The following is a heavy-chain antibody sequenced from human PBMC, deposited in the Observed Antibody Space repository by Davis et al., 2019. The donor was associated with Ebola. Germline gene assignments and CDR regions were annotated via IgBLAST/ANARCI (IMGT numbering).Heavy chain of an antibody. J-gene: IGHJ4*02. D-gene: IGHD3-22*01. V-gene: IGHV1-69*13. CDR1: GGTFSTYT. CDR2: IIPIFGTA. Sequence: SVKVSCKASGGTFSTYTISWVRQAPGQGLEWMGGIIPIFGTANYAQKFQGRVTITADESTSTAYMELSSLRSEDTTVYYCARDPGSSSGYYYYRYYFDYWGQGTLVTVSS. CDR3: ARDPGSSSGYYYYRYYFDY.